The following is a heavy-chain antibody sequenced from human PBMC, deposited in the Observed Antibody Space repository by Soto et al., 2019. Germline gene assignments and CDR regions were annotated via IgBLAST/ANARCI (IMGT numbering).Heavy chain of an antibody. Sequence: ASVKVSCKASGYAFTYYYIHWVRQAPGQGLEWMGIINPIGGDTTYAQKFQGRVTMTRDQSRSTVYMELISLRSDDAAVYYCARRGTGTTYGFDIWGHGTMVTVSS. D-gene: IGHD1-1*01. CDR1: GYAFTYYY. CDR3: ARRGTGTTYGFDI. J-gene: IGHJ3*02. V-gene: IGHV1-46*01. CDR2: INPIGGDT.